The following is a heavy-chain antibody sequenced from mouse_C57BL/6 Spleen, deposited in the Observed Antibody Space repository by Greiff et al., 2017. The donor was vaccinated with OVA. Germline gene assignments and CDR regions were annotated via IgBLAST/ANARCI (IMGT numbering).Heavy chain of an antibody. D-gene: IGHD2-4*01. J-gene: IGHJ4*01. CDR3: AREGVNYDYLYAMDY. Sequence: EVQLQESGPGLVKPSQSLSLTCSVTGYSITSGYYWNWIRQFPGNKLEWMGYISYDGSNNYNPSLKNRISITRDTSKNQFFLKLNSVTTEDTATYYCAREGVNYDYLYAMDYWGQGTSVTVSS. V-gene: IGHV3-6*01. CDR1: GYSITSGYY. CDR2: ISYDGSN.